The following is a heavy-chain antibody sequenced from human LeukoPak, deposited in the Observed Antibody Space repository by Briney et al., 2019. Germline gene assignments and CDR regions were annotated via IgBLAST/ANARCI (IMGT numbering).Heavy chain of an antibody. CDR3: ARQGDLPRFDF. D-gene: IGHD2-21*02. J-gene: IGHJ4*02. CDR2: VYYSGST. V-gene: IGHV4-59*08. Sequence: PSETLPHTCTVSGVSISRYYWSWIRQPPGKGLEWIGYVYYSGSTNYNPSLKSRVTISVDTSKNQFSLKLSSVTAADTAVYYCARQGDLPRFDFGRQGTLVTVSS. CDR1: GVSISRYY.